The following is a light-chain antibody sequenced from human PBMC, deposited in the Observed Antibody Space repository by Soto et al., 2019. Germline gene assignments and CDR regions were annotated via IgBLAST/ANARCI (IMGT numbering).Light chain of an antibody. CDR2: KAS. CDR3: QQYSDNWT. Sequence: DIQMTQSPSTLSASVGDRVTITCRASQSMSSWLAWYQQKPGTAPNLLIYKASTLQSGVPSRFSGSGSGTEFTLTISSLQPDDFATYYCQQYSDNWTFGQGTKVEIK. J-gene: IGKJ1*01. V-gene: IGKV1-5*03. CDR1: QSMSSW.